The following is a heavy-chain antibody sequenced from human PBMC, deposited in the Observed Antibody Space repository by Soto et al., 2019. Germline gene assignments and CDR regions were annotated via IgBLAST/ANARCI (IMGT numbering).Heavy chain of an antibody. Sequence: DVQLVESGGGLVQPGGSLRLSCAASGFTFSNFDMNWVRQAPGKGLEWVSYITSSGGTIYYADSVKGRFTISRDNAKNSLYLQMNSLRGEDTAVYYWAREGSVSSSDYYAYYYGMDVWGLGTTVTVSS. CDR3: AREGSVSSSDYYAYYYGMDV. CDR1: GFTFSNFD. V-gene: IGHV3-48*03. D-gene: IGHD3-10*01. J-gene: IGHJ6*02. CDR2: ITSSGGTI.